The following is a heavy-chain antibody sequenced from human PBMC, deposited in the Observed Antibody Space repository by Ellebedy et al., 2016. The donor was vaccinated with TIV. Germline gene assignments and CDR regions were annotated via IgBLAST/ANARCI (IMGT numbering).Heavy chain of an antibody. Sequence: AASVKVSCKSSGYNFIYYGISWVRQAPGQGLEWMGWVSPYSGGTNYAQKFQGWVTMTRDTSISTAYMELSRLRSDDTAVYYCARDGGSYSDFDYWGQGTLVTVSS. J-gene: IGHJ4*02. D-gene: IGHD1-26*01. CDR3: ARDGGSYSDFDY. V-gene: IGHV1-2*04. CDR2: VSPYSGGT. CDR1: GYNFIYYG.